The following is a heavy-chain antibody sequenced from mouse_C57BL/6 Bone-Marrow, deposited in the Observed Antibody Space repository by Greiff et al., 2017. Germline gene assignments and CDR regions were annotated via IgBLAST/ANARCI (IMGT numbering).Heavy chain of an antibody. D-gene: IGHD4-1*01. Sequence: VQLKESGPGLVKPSQSLSLTCSVTGYSITSGYYWNWIRQFPGNKLEWMGYIRYDGSNNYNPSLKNRISITRDTSKNQFFLKLNSVTTEDTATYYGARERKLGFRWYFDYWGQGTTLTVSS. J-gene: IGHJ2*01. V-gene: IGHV3-6*01. CDR1: GYSITSGYY. CDR2: IRYDGSN. CDR3: ARERKLGFRWYFDY.